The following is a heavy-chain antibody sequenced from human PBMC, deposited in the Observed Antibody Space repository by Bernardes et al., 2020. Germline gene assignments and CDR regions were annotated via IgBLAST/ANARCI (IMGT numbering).Heavy chain of an antibody. CDR3: ARGYFQGGGHYQLDH. CDR1: GDSLSSSSFY. D-gene: IGHD2-21*01. J-gene: IGHJ4*02. CDR2: INYSGIT. V-gene: IGHV4-39*02. Sequence: SETLSLTCTVAGDSLSSSSFYWGWIRQPPGKGLEWIATINYSGITNYNPSLRRRATISVHTSNNQFSLTVSSVTAADTAVYYCARGYFQGGGHYQLDHWGQGTLVAVSS.